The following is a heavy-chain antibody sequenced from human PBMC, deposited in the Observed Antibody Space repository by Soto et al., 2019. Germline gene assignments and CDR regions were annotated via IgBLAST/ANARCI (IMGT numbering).Heavy chain of an antibody. Sequence: GGSLRLSCAASGFTFSSYAMSWARQAPGKGLEWVSAISGSGGSTYYADSVKGRFTISRDNSKNTLYLQMNSLRAEDTAVYYCAKDQTYYDILTGYYPGYGMDVWGQGTTVTVSS. CDR2: ISGSGGST. CDR1: GFTFSSYA. V-gene: IGHV3-23*01. D-gene: IGHD3-9*01. CDR3: AKDQTYYDILTGYYPGYGMDV. J-gene: IGHJ6*02.